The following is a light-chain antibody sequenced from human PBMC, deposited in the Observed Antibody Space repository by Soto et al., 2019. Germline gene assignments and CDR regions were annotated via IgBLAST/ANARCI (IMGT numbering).Light chain of an antibody. Sequence: QSVLTQPRSVSGSPGQSVSISCTGTSGDIGSYSFVSWYQQHPGKAPKLIIFDVNKRPSGVPDRFSGSKSRIAASLTISGLLPEDEADYYCAAWDDSLNAPVFGGGTKVTVL. J-gene: IGLJ3*02. CDR2: DVN. CDR3: AAWDDSLNAPV. CDR1: SGDIGSYSF. V-gene: IGLV2-11*01.